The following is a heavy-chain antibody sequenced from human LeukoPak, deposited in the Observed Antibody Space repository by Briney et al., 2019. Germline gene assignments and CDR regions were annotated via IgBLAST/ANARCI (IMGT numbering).Heavy chain of an antibody. J-gene: IGHJ4*02. V-gene: IGHV4-39*07. Sequence: SGGSLRLSCAASGFSFSSYNMNWVRLTPGKGLEWIGSIYYSGSTYYNPSLKSRVTISVDTSKNQFSLKLSSVTAADTAVYYCARDGIAVAGRAFDYWGQRTLVTVSS. CDR2: IYYSGST. D-gene: IGHD6-19*01. CDR1: GFSFSSYN. CDR3: ARDGIAVAGRAFDY.